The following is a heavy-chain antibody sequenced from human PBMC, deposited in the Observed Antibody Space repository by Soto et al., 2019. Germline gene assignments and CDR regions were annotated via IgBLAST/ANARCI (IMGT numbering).Heavy chain of an antibody. V-gene: IGHV3-30*18. CDR3: AKSRLSYDSSGYLDY. D-gene: IGHD3-22*01. J-gene: IGHJ4*02. Sequence: GGSLRLSCAASGFTFSSYGMHWVRQAPGKGLEWVAVISYDGSHKYYADSVKGRFTISRDNSKNTLYLHVNSLRAEDTAVYYCAKSRLSYDSSGYLDYWGQGTRVTVS. CDR1: GFTFSSYG. CDR2: ISYDGSHK.